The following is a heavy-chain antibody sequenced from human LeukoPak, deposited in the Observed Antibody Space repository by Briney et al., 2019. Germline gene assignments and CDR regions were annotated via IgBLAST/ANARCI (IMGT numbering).Heavy chain of an antibody. CDR3: ARGRFGVFGMDV. Sequence: PSETLPLTCAVYGGSFSGNYWNWIRQPPGKGLEWIGEINHSGSTNYNPSLKSRVTISEDTSKNQFSLKLSSVTAADTAVYYCARGRFGVFGMDVWGQGTTVTVSS. D-gene: IGHD3-3*01. CDR2: INHSGST. J-gene: IGHJ6*02. CDR1: GGSFSGNY. V-gene: IGHV4-34*01.